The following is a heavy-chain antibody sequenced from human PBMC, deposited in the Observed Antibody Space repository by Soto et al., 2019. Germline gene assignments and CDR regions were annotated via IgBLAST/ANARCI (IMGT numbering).Heavy chain of an antibody. CDR1: GFTFSSYA. CDR2: ISGSGGST. Sequence: GGSLRLSCAASGFTFSSYAMSWVRQAPGKGLEWVSAISGSGGSTYYADSVKGRFTISRDNSKNTLYLQMNSLRAEDTAVYYCAKVADIVVVPAAMPPYAFDIWGQGTMVTVSS. CDR3: AKVADIVVVPAAMPPYAFDI. D-gene: IGHD2-2*01. J-gene: IGHJ3*02. V-gene: IGHV3-23*01.